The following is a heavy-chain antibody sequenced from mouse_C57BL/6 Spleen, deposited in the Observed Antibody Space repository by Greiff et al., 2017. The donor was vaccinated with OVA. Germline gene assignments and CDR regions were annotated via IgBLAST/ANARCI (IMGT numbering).Heavy chain of an antibody. CDR2: ITPNYGTT. CDR3: ANGSSYGGFAY. J-gene: IGHJ3*01. Sequence: EVQLQQSGPELVKPGASVKISCKASGYSFTDYHMNWVKQSNGKSLEWIGVITPNYGTTSYNQKFQGKATLTVDQSSSTASLQLNSLTSEDSAVYYCANGSSYGGFAYWGQGTLVTVSA. D-gene: IGHD1-1*01. V-gene: IGHV1-39*01. CDR1: GYSFTDYH.